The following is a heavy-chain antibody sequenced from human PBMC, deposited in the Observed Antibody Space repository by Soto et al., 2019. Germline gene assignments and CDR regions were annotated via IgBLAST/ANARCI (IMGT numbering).Heavy chain of an antibody. D-gene: IGHD3-10*01. CDR1: GFTFSSYP. CDR2: ISYDGTNK. V-gene: IGHV3-30-3*01. J-gene: IGHJ4*02. Sequence: PGGSLRLSCAASGFTFSSYPMHWVRQAPGKGLEWVAAISYDGTNKYYADSVKGRFTISRDNSKNTLYLQMNSLRAEGTAVYYCAREARITLPRGVISYWGQGALVTVSS. CDR3: AREARITLPRGVISY.